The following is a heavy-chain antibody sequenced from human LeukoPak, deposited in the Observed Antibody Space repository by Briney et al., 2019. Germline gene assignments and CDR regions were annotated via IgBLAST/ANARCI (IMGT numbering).Heavy chain of an antibody. CDR1: GYTFTSYG. D-gene: IGHD3-22*01. CDR2: ISAYNGNT. Sequence: ASAKVSCKASGYTFTSYGISWVRQAPGQGLEWMGWISAYNGNTNYAQKLQGRVTMTTDTSTSTAYMELRSLRSDDTAVYYCASKGYYDSSGYPHDAFDIWGQGTMVTVSS. J-gene: IGHJ3*02. CDR3: ASKGYYDSSGYPHDAFDI. V-gene: IGHV1-18*01.